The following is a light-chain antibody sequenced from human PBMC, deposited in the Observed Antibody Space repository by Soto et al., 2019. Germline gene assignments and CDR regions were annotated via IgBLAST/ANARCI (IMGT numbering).Light chain of an antibody. CDR1: QSVSSIY. J-gene: IGKJ4*01. Sequence: EIVLTQSPDTLSLSPGERTNLSCRASQSVSSIYLAWYQQKVGQAPRLLIYGASSRATGIPDRFSGSGSETDFTLTISRLEPEDFAVYYCQQYGSSPPLTFGGGTKVDIK. CDR3: QQYGSSPPLT. V-gene: IGKV3-20*01. CDR2: GAS.